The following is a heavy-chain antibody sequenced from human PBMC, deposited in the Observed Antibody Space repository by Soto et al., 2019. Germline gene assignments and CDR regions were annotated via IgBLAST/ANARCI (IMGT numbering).Heavy chain of an antibody. D-gene: IGHD6-19*01. CDR1: GFTFSSYA. Sequence: EVQLLESGGGLVQPGGSLRLSCAASGFTFSSYAMSWVRQAPGKGLEWVSTISGSGSGTYYAYSVTGRFTISRDNSKNTLYLQMNSRTAEDTAVYYCAKRGRGAVAFDYWGQGTLVTVSS. J-gene: IGHJ4*02. CDR3: AKRGRGAVAFDY. CDR2: ISGSGSGT. V-gene: IGHV3-23*01.